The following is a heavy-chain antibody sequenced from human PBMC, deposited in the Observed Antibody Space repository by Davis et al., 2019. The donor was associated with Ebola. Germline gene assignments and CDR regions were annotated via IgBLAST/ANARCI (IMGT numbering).Heavy chain of an antibody. CDR3: ARGSSVTSRSAFDI. D-gene: IGHD4-17*01. V-gene: IGHV3-30-3*01. Sequence: GESLKISCAASGFTFSNYAIHWVRQAPGKGLEWVAVISYDGSNKYYADSVKGRFTISRDNSKNTLYLQMNSLRAEDTAVYYCARGSSVTSRSAFDIWGQGTMVTVSS. CDR2: ISYDGSNK. CDR1: GFTFSNYA. J-gene: IGHJ3*02.